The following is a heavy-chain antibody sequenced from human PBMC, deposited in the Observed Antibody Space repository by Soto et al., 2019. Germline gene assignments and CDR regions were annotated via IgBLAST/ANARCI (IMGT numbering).Heavy chain of an antibody. Sequence: QVQLVQSGAEVKKPGSSVKVSCKASGGTFSSYAISWVRQAPGQGLEWMGGIIPIFGTANYAQKFQGRVTFTADKSTSTAYLGLSSVRSEDTAVYYCARGRGGGLWVNWFDPWGQGTLVTVSS. J-gene: IGHJ5*02. CDR2: IIPIFGTA. CDR3: ARGRGGGLWVNWFDP. D-gene: IGHD3-16*01. CDR1: GGTFSSYA. V-gene: IGHV1-69*06.